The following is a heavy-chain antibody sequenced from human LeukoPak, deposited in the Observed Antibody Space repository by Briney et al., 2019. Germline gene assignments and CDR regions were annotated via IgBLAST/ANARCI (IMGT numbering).Heavy chain of an antibody. CDR1: GGSIRSSNW. J-gene: IGHJ3*02. CDR3: ARDLRVRGVIDAFDI. V-gene: IGHV4-4*02. CDR2: IYHSGST. D-gene: IGHD3-10*01. Sequence: KPSETLSLTCAVSGGSIRSSNWWSWVRQPPGKGQEWIGEIYHSGSTNYNPSLKSRVTISVDKSKNQFSLKLSSVTAADTAVYYCARDLRVRGVIDAFDIWGQGTMVTVSS.